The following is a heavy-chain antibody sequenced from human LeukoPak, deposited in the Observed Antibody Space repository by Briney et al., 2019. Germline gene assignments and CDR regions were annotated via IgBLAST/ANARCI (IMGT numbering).Heavy chain of an antibody. J-gene: IGHJ6*03. D-gene: IGHD2-15*01. CDR3: ARDGGHCSGGSCYYDYYYYYYMDV. Sequence: GGSLRLSCAASGFTFSSYSMNWVRQAPGKGLEWVSSINSSSSYVYYADSVKGRFTISRDNAENSLFLQMNSLRAEDTAVYYCARDGGHCSGGSCYYDYYYYYYMDVWGKGTTVTVSS. CDR1: GFTFSSYS. V-gene: IGHV3-21*01. CDR2: INSSSSYV.